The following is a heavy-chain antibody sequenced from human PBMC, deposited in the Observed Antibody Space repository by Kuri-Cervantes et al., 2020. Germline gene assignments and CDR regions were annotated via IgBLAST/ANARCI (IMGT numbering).Heavy chain of an antibody. Sequence: KVSCKGSGYSFTNSWIGWVRQLPGKGLEWMGIIYPAVADTRYSPSFQGQVTITADKSIAAAYLQWSSLKDSDTAMYYCAKSRGYNYGTAHYWGQGTLVTVSS. CDR2: IYPAVADT. V-gene: IGHV5-51*01. CDR1: GYSFTNSW. J-gene: IGHJ4*02. D-gene: IGHD5-18*01. CDR3: AKSRGYNYGTAHY.